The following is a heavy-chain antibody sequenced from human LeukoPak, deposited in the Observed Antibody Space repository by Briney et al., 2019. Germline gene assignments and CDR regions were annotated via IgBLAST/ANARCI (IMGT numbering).Heavy chain of an antibody. Sequence: SQTLSLTCAISGDSLSNNNVAWTWIRQSPSRGLEWLGRTYYRPKFNTDYAVSVKSRIAINSDTSKNQFSLQLNSVTPEDTGVYYCARGSHNSFDYWGQGTLVTVSS. J-gene: IGHJ4*02. D-gene: IGHD3-10*01. CDR2: TYYRPKFNT. CDR3: ARGSHNSFDY. V-gene: IGHV6-1*01. CDR1: GDSLSNNNVA.